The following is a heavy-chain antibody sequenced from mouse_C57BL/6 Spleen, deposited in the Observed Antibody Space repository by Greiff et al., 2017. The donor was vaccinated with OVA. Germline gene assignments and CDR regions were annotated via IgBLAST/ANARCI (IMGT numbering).Heavy chain of an antibody. D-gene: IGHD1-1*01. J-gene: IGHJ1*03. Sequence: EVQLQQSGPELVKPGASVKIPCKASGYTFTDYNMDWVKQSHGKSLEWIGDINPNNGGTIYNQKFKGKATLTVDKSSSTAYMELSSLTSEDTAVYYCARKGDDYGSSDGYFDVWGTGTTVTVSS. CDR1: GYTFTDYN. CDR3: ARKGDDYGSSDGYFDV. V-gene: IGHV1-18*01. CDR2: INPNNGGT.